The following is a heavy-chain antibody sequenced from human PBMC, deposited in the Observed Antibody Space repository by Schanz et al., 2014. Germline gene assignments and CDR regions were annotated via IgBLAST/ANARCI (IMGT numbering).Heavy chain of an antibody. CDR1: GFTFSDYY. V-gene: IGHV3-11*03. Sequence: PGGSLRLSCAASGFTFSDYYMSWIRQAPGKGLEWVSYISSSGSYTNYADSVKGRFTTSRDNGKKSMYLQMNSLRAEDTAVYYCARLDSSSWYPRYWGQGPLVTVSS. CDR3: ARLDSSSWYPRY. D-gene: IGHD6-13*01. CDR2: ISSSGSYT. J-gene: IGHJ4*02.